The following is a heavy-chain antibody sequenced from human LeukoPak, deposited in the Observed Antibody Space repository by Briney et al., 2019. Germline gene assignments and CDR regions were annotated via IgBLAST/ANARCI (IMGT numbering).Heavy chain of an antibody. D-gene: IGHD3-22*01. CDR2: IYPPDSDT. Sequence: GESLKISCQTSGYNFARHWIGWVRQMPGKGLEYMGLIYPPDSDTRYSPSFQGQVTISADKSISTAYLQWSSLKASDTAMYYCARQSFNYYDSSGYYYRNWFDPWGQGTLVTVSS. CDR3: ARQSFNYYDSSGYYYRNWFDP. V-gene: IGHV5-51*01. J-gene: IGHJ5*02. CDR1: GYNFARHW.